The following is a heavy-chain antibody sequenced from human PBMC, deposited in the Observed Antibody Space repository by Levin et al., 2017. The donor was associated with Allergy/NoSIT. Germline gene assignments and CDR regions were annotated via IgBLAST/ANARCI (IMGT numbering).Heavy chain of an antibody. D-gene: IGHD6-19*01. CDR3: AKDAIRGSDQPYYFDY. CDR1: GFTFNNYA. V-gene: IGHV3-23*01. J-gene: IGHJ4*02. Sequence: HGESLKISCAASGFTFNNYAMSWVRQAPGKGLEWVSAIINSGVGTYYADSVKGRFTISRDNSKNTMYLRMNSLRAEDTAVYFCAKDAIRGSDQPYYFDYWGQGTLVTASS. CDR2: IINSGVGT.